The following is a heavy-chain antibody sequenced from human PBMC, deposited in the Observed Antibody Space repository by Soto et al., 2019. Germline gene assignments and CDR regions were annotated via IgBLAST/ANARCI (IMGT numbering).Heavy chain of an antibody. J-gene: IGHJ5*02. V-gene: IGHV4-31*03. D-gene: IGHD2-8*01. Sequence: QVQLQESGPGLVKPSQTLSLTCTVSGGSISSGGYYWSWIRQDPGKGRGWIGYIYYSKSTYYNPSLMSRVTISLATSTTQFSLKLPSVTAADTAVYYCARRVCPWGQGTLVTVSS. CDR2: IYYSKST. CDR1: GGSISSGGYY. CDR3: ARRVCP.